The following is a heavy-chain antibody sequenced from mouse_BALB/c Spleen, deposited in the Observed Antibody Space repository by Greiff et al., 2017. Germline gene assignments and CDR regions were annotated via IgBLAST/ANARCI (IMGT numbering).Heavy chain of an antibody. CDR3: ARDPRYAY. Sequence: VQLVESGPGLVAPSQSLSITCTVSGFSLTSYGVHWVRQPPGKGLEWLGVIWAGGSTNYNSALMSRLSISKDNSKSQVFLKMNSLQTDDTAMYYCARDPRYAYWGQGTLVTVSA. CDR1: GFSLTSYG. D-gene: IGHD1-1*01. V-gene: IGHV2-9*02. CDR2: IWAGGST. J-gene: IGHJ3*01.